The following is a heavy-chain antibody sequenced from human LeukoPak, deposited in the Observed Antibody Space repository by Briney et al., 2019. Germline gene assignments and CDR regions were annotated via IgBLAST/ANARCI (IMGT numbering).Heavy chain of an antibody. J-gene: IGHJ6*02. CDR2: ITTSGTYI. CDR3: ARPFYYDNNGGEGMDV. CDR1: GFTFTRFN. D-gene: IGHD3-22*01. Sequence: PGGSLRLSCAASGFTFTRFNMNWVRQAPGKGLELVSSITTSGTYIYYADSVKGRFTISRDNAKNSLYPQMNSLRAEDTAVYYCARPFYYDNNGGEGMDVWGQGTTVTVSS. V-gene: IGHV3-21*06.